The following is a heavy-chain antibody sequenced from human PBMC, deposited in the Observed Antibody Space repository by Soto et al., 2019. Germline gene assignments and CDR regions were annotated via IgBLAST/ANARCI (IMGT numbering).Heavy chain of an antibody. CDR3: AKDLVAFTTGRRSPFGS. D-gene: IGHD1-1*01. V-gene: IGHV3-30*18. J-gene: IGHJ4*02. CDR1: GLTFRAYG. Sequence: GGSLRLSCAPSGLTFRAYGMHWVRQAPGKGLEWVAVISYDGKNGYYADSVKGRFSISRDSSKNTLYLQMNSLRAEDTAVYYCAKDLVAFTTGRRSPFGSWGQGTLVTVSS. CDR2: ISYDGKNG.